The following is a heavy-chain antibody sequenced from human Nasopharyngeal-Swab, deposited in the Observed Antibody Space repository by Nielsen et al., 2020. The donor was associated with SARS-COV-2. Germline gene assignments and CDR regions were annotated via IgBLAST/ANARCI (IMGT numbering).Heavy chain of an antibody. D-gene: IGHD6-13*01. J-gene: IGHJ4*02. CDR2: IYYGGST. CDR3: ATLSSSWYEYYFDY. Sequence: SETLCLTCTVSGGSISSSTYYWAWIRQPPGKGLEWIGSIYYGGSTYYNPSLKSRVTISVDTSKNQFSLKLSSVTAADTAVYYCATLSSSWYEYYFDYWGQGTLVTVSS. V-gene: IGHV4-39*01. CDR1: GGSISSSTYY.